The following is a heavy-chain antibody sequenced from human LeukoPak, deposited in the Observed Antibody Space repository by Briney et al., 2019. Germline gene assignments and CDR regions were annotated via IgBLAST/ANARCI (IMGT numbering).Heavy chain of an antibody. J-gene: IGHJ4*02. V-gene: IGHV4-34*01. CDR1: GGSFSGYY. Sequence: PSETLTLTCAVYGGSFSGYYWSWIRQPPGKGLEWIGEINHSGSTNYNPSLKSRVTISVDTSKNQFSLKLSSVTAADTAVYHCARGMKSKQWLVLGYWGQGTLVTVSS. CDR3: ARGMKSKQWLVLGY. CDR2: INHSGST. D-gene: IGHD6-19*01.